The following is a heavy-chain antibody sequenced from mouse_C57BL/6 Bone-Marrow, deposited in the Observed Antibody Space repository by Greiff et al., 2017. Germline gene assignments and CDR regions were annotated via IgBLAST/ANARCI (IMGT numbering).Heavy chain of an antibody. J-gene: IGHJ1*03. CDR1: GYTFTSYW. Sequence: QVQLQQPGAELVRPGTSVKLSCKASGYTFTSYWMHWVKQRPGQGLEWIGVIDPSDSYTNYNQKFKGKATLTVDTSSSTAYMQLSSLTSEDSAVYYCARCLLRWYFDVWGTGTTVTVSS. CDR2: IDPSDSYT. D-gene: IGHD1-1*01. CDR3: ARCLLRWYFDV. V-gene: IGHV1-59*01.